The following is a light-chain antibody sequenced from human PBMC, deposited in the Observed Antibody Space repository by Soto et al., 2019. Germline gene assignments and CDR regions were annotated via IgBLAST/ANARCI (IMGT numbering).Light chain of an antibody. Sequence: EVRLSQSPCTLSLSTGERATLSCRASQSVSSSYLAWYQQKPGQAPRLLIYGASSRATGIPDRFSGSGSGTDFTLTISRLEPEDFAVYYCQQYGSSPQTFAQGTKVAIK. CDR1: QSVSSSY. J-gene: IGKJ1*01. CDR2: GAS. V-gene: IGKV3-20*01. CDR3: QQYGSSPQT.